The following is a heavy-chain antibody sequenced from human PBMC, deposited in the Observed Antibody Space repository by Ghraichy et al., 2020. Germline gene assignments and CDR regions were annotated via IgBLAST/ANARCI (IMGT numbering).Heavy chain of an antibody. V-gene: IGHV1-58*01. Sequence: SVKVSCKASGFTFTSSAVQWVRQARGQRLEWIGWIVVGSGNTNYAQKFQERVTITRDMSTSTAYMELSSLRSEDTAVYYCAATGGIAAAGRLLNDAFDIWGQGTMVTVSS. CDR1: GFTFTSSA. CDR3: AATGGIAAAGRLLNDAFDI. CDR2: IVVGSGNT. J-gene: IGHJ3*02. D-gene: IGHD6-13*01.